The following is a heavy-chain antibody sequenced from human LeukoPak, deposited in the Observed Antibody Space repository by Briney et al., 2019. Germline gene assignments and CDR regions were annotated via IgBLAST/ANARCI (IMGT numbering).Heavy chain of an antibody. J-gene: IGHJ4*02. CDR3: ARANYYDTSGYDY. CDR1: GFTFSDYD. D-gene: IGHD3-22*01. CDR2: ISNSGSNT. Sequence: PGGSLRLSCAASGFTFSDYDMSWIRQAPGKGLQWVSYISNSGSNTNYADSVKGRFTISRDNAKNPLYLQMNSLTAEDTAVYYCARANYYDTSGYDYWGQGTLVTVSS. V-gene: IGHV3-11*06.